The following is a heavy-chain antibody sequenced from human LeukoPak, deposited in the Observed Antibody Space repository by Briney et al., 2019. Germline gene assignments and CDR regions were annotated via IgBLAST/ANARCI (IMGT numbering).Heavy chain of an antibody. Sequence: GGSLRLSCAASGFTFSSYWMHWVRHAPGKGLVWVSRISTDGSSTTYADFVKGRFNISRDNAKNTLFLQMNSLRAEDTAVYYCARDFLWGSGSRWGQGTLVTVSS. CDR3: ARDFLWGSGSR. V-gene: IGHV3-74*01. CDR1: GFTFSSYW. D-gene: IGHD3-10*01. J-gene: IGHJ4*02. CDR2: ISTDGSST.